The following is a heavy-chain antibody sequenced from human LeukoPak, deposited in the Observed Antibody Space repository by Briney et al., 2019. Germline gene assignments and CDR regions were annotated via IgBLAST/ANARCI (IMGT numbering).Heavy chain of an antibody. Sequence: GGSLRLSCAASGFTVSSNYMSWVRQAPGKGLEWVSVIYSGGSTYYADSVKGRFTITRDNSKNTLYLQMNSLRAEDTAVYYCARERRPYDILTGSNYYYGMDVWGKGTTVTVSS. CDR3: ARERRPYDILTGSNYYYGMDV. D-gene: IGHD3-9*01. V-gene: IGHV3-53*01. J-gene: IGHJ6*04. CDR1: GFTVSSNY. CDR2: IYSGGST.